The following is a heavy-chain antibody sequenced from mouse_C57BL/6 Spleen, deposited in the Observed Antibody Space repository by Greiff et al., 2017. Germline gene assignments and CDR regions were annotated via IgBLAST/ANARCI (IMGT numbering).Heavy chain of an antibody. CDR3: ARRGDYGAY. CDR1: GYTFTSYG. V-gene: IGHV1-81*01. J-gene: IGHJ3*01. Sequence: LMETGAELARPGASVKLSCKASGYTFTSYGISWVKQRTGQGLEWIGEIYPRSGNTYYNEKFKGKATLTADKSSSTAYMELRSLTSEDSAVYFCARRGDYGAYWGQGTLVTVSA. D-gene: IGHD2-4*01. CDR2: IYPRSGNT.